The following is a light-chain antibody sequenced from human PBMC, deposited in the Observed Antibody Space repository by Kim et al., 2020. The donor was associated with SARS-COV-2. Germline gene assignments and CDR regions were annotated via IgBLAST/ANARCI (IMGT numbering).Light chain of an antibody. CDR1: RLRVYS. Sequence: LGQTIRITCHGGRLRVYSSTWYQQKPGQAPSLLIYDKTHRPSGTPDRFSCSTSGNTASLTITEAQAEDEADYYCGSRASNAEHQWVFGGGTQLTVL. J-gene: IGLJ3*02. V-gene: IGLV3-19*01. CDR2: DKT. CDR3: GSRASNAEHQWV.